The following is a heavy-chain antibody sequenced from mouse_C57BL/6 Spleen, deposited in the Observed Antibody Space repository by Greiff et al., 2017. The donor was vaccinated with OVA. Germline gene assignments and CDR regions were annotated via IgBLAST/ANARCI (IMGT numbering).Heavy chain of an antibody. V-gene: IGHV1-63*01. CDR3: ARGGRDDDYDAFDV. CDR1: GYTFTNYW. J-gene: IGHJ1*03. CDR2: IYPGGGYT. D-gene: IGHD2-4*01. Sequence: VQLQQSGAELVRPGTSVKMSCKASGYTFTNYWIGWAKQRPGHGLEWIGDIYPGGGYTNYNEKFKGKATLTADKSTSTAYMQFSSLTSEDSAIYYCARGGRDDDYDAFDVWGTGTTVTVSS.